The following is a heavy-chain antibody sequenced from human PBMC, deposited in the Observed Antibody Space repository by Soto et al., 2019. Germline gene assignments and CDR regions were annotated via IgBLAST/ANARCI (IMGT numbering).Heavy chain of an antibody. J-gene: IGHJ4*02. CDR1: GFTFSNYG. V-gene: IGHV3-30*03. CDR3: ASGEGRNGRDTRFDY. Sequence: QMQLVESGGGVVQPGRSQRLSCAASGFTFSNYGVHWVRQAPGKGLEWVADISYDGNDKYYADSVKGRFTISRDNSKNTVYLQMNGLRAEDTAVHYCASGEGRNGRDTRFDYWGQGTLVTVSS. CDR2: ISYDGNDK. D-gene: IGHD3-10*01.